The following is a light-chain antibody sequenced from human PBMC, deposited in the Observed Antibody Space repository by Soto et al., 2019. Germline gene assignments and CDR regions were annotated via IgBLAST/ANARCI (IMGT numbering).Light chain of an antibody. J-gene: IGLJ1*01. CDR3: QSYDSSLSGPYV. CDR2: GDN. V-gene: IGLV1-40*01. CDR1: SSNIGAGYD. Sequence: QSVLTQPPSVSGAPGQRVTISFTGSSSNIGAGYDVHWYQHLPGTAPKLLFYGDNNRPSGVPDRFSGSKSGTSASLAITGLQAEDEADYFCQSYDSSLSGPYVFGTGTKVTVL.